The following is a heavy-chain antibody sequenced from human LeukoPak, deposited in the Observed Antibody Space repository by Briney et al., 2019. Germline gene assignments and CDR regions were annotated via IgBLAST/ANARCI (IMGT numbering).Heavy chain of an antibody. CDR1: GFTFSDYS. CDR2: ISSRGTTV. V-gene: IGHV3-48*02. CDR3: ARDDTNGYPDY. Sequence: GGSLRLSCEGSGFTFSDYSMNWVRQSPGKGLEWVSYISSRGTTVFYADSVKGRFTISRDNDRNSVFLEMNGLRDEDTATYYCARDDTNGYPDYWGQGTLVTVSS. J-gene: IGHJ4*02. D-gene: IGHD5-24*01.